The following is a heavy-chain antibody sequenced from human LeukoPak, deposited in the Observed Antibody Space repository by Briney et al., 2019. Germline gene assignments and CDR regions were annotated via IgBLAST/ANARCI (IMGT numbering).Heavy chain of an antibody. CDR2: MSSNGGTT. V-gene: IGHV3-64*01. CDR1: GFTFSSYA. CDR3: ARVGDVGPFDY. Sequence: GGSLRLSCAASGFTFSSYAMHWVRQAPGKGLEYVSAMSSNGGTTDYANSVKGRFTISRDNSKNTLYLQMGSLRAEDMAVYYCARVGDVGPFDYWGQGTLVTVSS. D-gene: IGHD1-26*01. J-gene: IGHJ4*02.